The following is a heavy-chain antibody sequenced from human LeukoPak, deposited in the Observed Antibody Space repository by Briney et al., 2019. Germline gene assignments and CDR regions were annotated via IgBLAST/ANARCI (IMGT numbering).Heavy chain of an antibody. V-gene: IGHV4-4*07. Sequence: SDPLSLTCTVSGGSVSSYYWSWIRQPAGKGLEWIGCFYTSGSTNYNPSLKSRVTMSVDTSKNQISLKLSSMTAADTAVYYCAREFQSYCTNGLCHYFDYWGQGTLVTVSS. CDR2: FYTSGST. J-gene: IGHJ4*02. CDR3: AREFQSYCTNGLCHYFDY. D-gene: IGHD2-8*01. CDR1: GGSVSSYY.